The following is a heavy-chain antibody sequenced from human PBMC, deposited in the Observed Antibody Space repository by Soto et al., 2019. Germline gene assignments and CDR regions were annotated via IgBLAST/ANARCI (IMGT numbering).Heavy chain of an antibody. J-gene: IGHJ6*02. V-gene: IGHV3-43D*03. CDR3: AKDRVDGTLSPYYYGMDV. Sequence: GESLKISCAASGFTFDDYAMHWVRQAPGKGLEWVSLISWDGGSTYYADSVKGRFTISRDNSKNSLYLQMNSLRAEDTAVYYCAKDRVDGTLSPYYYGMDVWGQGTTVTVSS. CDR2: ISWDGGST. D-gene: IGHD2-15*01. CDR1: GFTFDDYA.